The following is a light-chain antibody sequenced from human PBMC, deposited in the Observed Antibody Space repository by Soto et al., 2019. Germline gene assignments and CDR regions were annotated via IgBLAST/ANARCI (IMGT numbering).Light chain of an antibody. V-gene: IGKV3-11*01. CDR2: DAS. CDR3: QQRQYWPPIT. CDR1: LNVNSY. J-gene: IGKJ5*01. Sequence: VFTQSPATLSFSPWERSTLSCMASLNVNSYLAWYQQKPGQAPRLLIYDASNRAAGIPARFSGSGSGTDFTLTISSLEPEDFAIYYCQQRQYWPPITFGQGTDWRL.